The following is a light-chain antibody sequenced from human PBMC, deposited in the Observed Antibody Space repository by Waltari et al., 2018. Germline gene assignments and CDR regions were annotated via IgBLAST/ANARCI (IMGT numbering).Light chain of an antibody. J-gene: IGLJ3*02. Sequence: QSVLTQPPSISGAPGQRVTISCAGSTSNIGAGYAVNWYQQFPGTAPKLLIHTFTNRPSGVPDRSSASTPATSASLVIAGLQAGDEAEYYCQSFGSGLRAWVFGGGTKLTVL. CDR3: QSFGSGLRAWV. CDR1: TSNIGAGYA. V-gene: IGLV1-40*01. CDR2: TFT.